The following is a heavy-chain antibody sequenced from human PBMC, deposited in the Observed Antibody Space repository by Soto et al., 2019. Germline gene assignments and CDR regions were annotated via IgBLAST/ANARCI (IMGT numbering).Heavy chain of an antibody. D-gene: IGHD5-18*01. V-gene: IGHV1-69*12. CDR2: IIPIFGTA. J-gene: IGHJ4*02. CDR1: GGTFSSYA. CDR3: AQGIQLWGYFDY. Sequence: QVQLVQSGAEVKKPGSSVKVSCKASGGTFSSYAISWVRQAPGQGLEWMGGIIPIFGTANYAQKFQGRVXIXAXXSTSTAYMELSSLRSEDTAVYYCAQGIQLWGYFDYWGQGTLVTVSS.